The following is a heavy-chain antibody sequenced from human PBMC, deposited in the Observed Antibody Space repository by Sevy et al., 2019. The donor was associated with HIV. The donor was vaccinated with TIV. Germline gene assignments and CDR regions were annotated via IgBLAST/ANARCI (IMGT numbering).Heavy chain of an antibody. J-gene: IGHJ4*02. CDR1: GFTFPSDY. V-gene: IGHV3-74*01. CDR3: ARGSRGTFGS. D-gene: IGHD1-26*01. Sequence: GGSLRLSCAASGFTFPSDYMHWVRQPPGKGLVWVSHINTDGKIIRYADSVKGRFTTSRDNAKNTLYLQMNSLRAEDTAVYYCARGSRGTFGSWGQGTLVTVSS. CDR2: INTDGKII.